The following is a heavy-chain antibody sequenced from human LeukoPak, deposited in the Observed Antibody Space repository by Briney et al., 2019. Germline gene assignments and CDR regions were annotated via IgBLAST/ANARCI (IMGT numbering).Heavy chain of an antibody. CDR3: ARGSSYYDFWSGYNWFDP. V-gene: IGHV4-31*03. J-gene: IGHJ5*02. Sequence: SETLSVTCTVSGGSISSGGYYWSWIRQHPGKGLEWIGYIYYSGSTYYNPSLKSRVTISVDTSKNQFSLKLSSVTAADTAVYYCARGSSYYDFWSGYNWFDPWGQGTLVTVSS. D-gene: IGHD3-3*01. CDR2: IYYSGST. CDR1: GGSISSGGYY.